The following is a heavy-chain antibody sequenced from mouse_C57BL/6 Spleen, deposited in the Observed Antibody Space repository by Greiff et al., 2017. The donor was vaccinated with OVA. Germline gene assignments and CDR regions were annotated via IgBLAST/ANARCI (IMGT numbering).Heavy chain of an antibody. CDR2: INYDGSST. J-gene: IGHJ4*01. V-gene: IGHV5-16*01. CDR1: GFTFSDYY. CDR3: ARDGHYGYDDAMDY. Sequence: EVQLQESEGGLVQPGRSMKLSCTASGFTFSDYYMAWVRQVPEKGLEWVANINYDGSSTYYLDSLKSRFIISRDNAKNILYLQMSSLKSEDTATYYCARDGHYGYDDAMDYWGQGTSVTVSS. D-gene: IGHD2-2*01.